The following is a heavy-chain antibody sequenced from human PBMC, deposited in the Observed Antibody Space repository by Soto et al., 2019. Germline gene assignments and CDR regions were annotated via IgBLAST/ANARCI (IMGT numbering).Heavy chain of an antibody. CDR2: ISGSGGST. V-gene: IGHV3-23*01. CDR1: GFTFSSYA. J-gene: IGHJ6*02. D-gene: IGHD2-8*01. Sequence: EVQLLESGGGLVQPGGSLRLSCAASGFTFSSYAMSWVRQAPGKGLEWVSAISGSGGSTYYADAVKGRFTISRDHSKNTLYLQMNSLRAEEMVVCYCARVTNGVWGGYYGMDVWGQGPTVTVSS. CDR3: ARVTNGVWGGYYGMDV.